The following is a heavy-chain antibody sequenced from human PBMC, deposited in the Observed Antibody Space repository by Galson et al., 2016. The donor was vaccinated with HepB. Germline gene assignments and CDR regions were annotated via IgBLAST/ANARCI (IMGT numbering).Heavy chain of an antibody. CDR3: AREGVRGTTRY. J-gene: IGHJ4*02. Sequence: SVKVSCKASGYTFTSYAMHWVRQAPGQRLEWMGWINAGNGNTKYSQKFQGRVTITRDTSASTAYMELSSLRSEDTAVYSCAREGVRGTTRYWGQGTLVTVSS. D-gene: IGHD1-7*01. CDR2: INAGNGNT. CDR1: GYTFTSYA. V-gene: IGHV1-3*01.